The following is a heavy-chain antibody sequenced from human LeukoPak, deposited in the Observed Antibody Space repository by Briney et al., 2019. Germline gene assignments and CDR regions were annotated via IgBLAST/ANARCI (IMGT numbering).Heavy chain of an antibody. CDR1: GFTFSSYA. Sequence: GGSLRLSCAASGFTFSSYAMSWVRQAPGKGLEWVSAISGSGGSTYYADSVRGRFTISRDNSKNTLYLKITSLSAEDTAVYYCAKAGRIVVDMGFDIWGQGTMVTVSS. V-gene: IGHV3-23*01. CDR3: AKAGRIVVDMGFDI. J-gene: IGHJ3*02. D-gene: IGHD2-15*01. CDR2: ISGSGGST.